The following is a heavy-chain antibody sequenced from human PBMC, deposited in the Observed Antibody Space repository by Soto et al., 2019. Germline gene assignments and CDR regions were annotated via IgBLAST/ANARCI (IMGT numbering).Heavy chain of an antibody. Sequence: EVQLLESGGGLVQPGGSLRLSCVASGFTLSNYAMSWVRQAPGRGLEWVSVIDGDGSDKFADSVKGWLTVSRDNSKNTLYLQMDSLRAEDTAIYYCAKDAVSYNGIYDPFVIWRRGTMVTVSS. CDR1: GFTLSNYA. CDR3: AKDAVSYNGIYDPFVI. J-gene: IGHJ3*02. CDR2: IDGDGSD. D-gene: IGHD1-1*01. V-gene: IGHV3-23*01.